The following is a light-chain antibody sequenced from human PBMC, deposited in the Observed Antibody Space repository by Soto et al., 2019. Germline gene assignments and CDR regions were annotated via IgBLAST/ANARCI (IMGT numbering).Light chain of an antibody. CDR1: QSVSHA. V-gene: IGKV3-11*01. Sequence: VVLTQSPATLSLSPWDRATLSCRASQSVSHALAWYQQKPGQAPRLLIHDASSRATGIPARFSGSGSETDFTLTISSLEPEDFAVYYCQQRGSWPPSITFGQGTRLEIK. CDR3: QQRGSWPPSIT. CDR2: DAS. J-gene: IGKJ5*01.